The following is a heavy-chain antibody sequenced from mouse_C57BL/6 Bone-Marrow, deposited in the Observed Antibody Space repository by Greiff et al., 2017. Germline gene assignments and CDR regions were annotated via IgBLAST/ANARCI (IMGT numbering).Heavy chain of an antibody. D-gene: IGHD1-1*01. CDR1: GYSITSGYY. CDR2: ISYDGSN. J-gene: IGHJ2*01. CDR3: ASLIYYYGSSYFDY. V-gene: IGHV3-6*01. Sequence: DVQLVESGPGLVKPSQSLSLTCSVTGYSITSGYYWNWIRQFPGNKLEWMGYISYDGSNNYNPSLKNRISITRDTSKNQFFLKLNSVTTEDTATYYCASLIYYYGSSYFDYWGQGTTLTVSS.